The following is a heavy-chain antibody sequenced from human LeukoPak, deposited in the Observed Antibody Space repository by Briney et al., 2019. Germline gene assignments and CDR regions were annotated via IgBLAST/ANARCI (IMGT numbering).Heavy chain of an antibody. D-gene: IGHD5-24*01. CDR3: ASTLKMATTFDY. J-gene: IGHJ4*02. CDR1: GYTFTGYY. V-gene: IGHV1-69*13. Sequence: ASVKVSCKASGYTFTGYYMHWVRQAPGQGLEWMGGIIPIFGTANYAQKFQGRVTITADESTSTAYMELSSLRSEDTAVYYCASTLKMATTFDYWGQGTLVTVSS. CDR2: IIPIFGTA.